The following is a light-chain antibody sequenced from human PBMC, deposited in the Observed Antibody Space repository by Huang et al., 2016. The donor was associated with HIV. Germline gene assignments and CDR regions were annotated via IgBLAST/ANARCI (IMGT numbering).Light chain of an antibody. Sequence: EIVLTQSPVTLSMSPGQRATLSCRASQNINTYLAWYQQKPGQAPRLLIYDASNRATGIPARFSGSGSETDFTLTISSLEPEDFVVYFCQQRSSWPLTFGGGTTIEIK. CDR3: QQRSSWPLT. V-gene: IGKV3-11*01. CDR1: QNINTY. J-gene: IGKJ4*01. CDR2: DAS.